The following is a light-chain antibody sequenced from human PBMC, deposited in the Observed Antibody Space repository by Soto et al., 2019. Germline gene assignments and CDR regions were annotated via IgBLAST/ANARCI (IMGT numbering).Light chain of an antibody. J-gene: IGLJ1*01. CDR1: NSDVGTYIY. Sequence: QSVLTQPASVSGSPGQSITISCTGTNSDVGTYIYVSWYQQRPGKAPKLLLYEVSNRPSGVTNRFSVSKSGNTASLTTSGLRAEEEADYCGGSYTTSTTYVLAAGTKV. CDR2: EVS. CDR3: GSYTTSTTYV. V-gene: IGLV2-14*01.